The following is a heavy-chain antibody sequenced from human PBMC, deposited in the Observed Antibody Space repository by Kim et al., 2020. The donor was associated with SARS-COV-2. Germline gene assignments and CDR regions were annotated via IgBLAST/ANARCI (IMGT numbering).Heavy chain of an antibody. D-gene: IGHD6-13*01. CDR2: ISSSGSTI. V-gene: IGHV3-11*01. J-gene: IGHJ4*02. CDR3: ARSPSPVSWYLLKSYYFVY. Sequence: GGSLRLSCAASGFTFSDYYMSWIRQAPGKGLEWVSYISSSGSTIYYADSVKGRFTISRDNAKNSLYLQMNSLRAEDTAVYYCARSPSPVSWYLLKSYYFVYCGQGTLVTVSS. CDR1: GFTFSDYY.